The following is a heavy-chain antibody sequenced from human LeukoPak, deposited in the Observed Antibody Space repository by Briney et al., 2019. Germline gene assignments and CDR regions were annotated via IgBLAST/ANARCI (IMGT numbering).Heavy chain of an antibody. J-gene: IGHJ4*02. CDR1: GGSISSGGYY. D-gene: IGHD2-8*02. Sequence: PSETLSLTCTVSGGSISSGGYYWSWIRQPPGKGLEWIGYIYHGGSTYYNPSLKSRVTISVDKSKNQFSLKLSSVSAADTAVYYCVRDCTGGTCAPTVWGQGTLVTVSS. CDR3: VRDCTGGTCAPTV. V-gene: IGHV4-30-2*01. CDR2: IYHGGST.